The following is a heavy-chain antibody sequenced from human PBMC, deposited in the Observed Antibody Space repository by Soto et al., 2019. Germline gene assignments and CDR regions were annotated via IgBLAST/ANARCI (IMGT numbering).Heavy chain of an antibody. CDR1: GGTFSSYA. V-gene: IGHV1-69*06. CDR3: ASGYCTNGACYTPSQYYFDY. CDR2: IIPIFGTA. D-gene: IGHD2-8*01. J-gene: IGHJ4*02. Sequence: SVKVSCKASGGTFSSYAISWVRQAPGQGLEWMGGIIPIFGTANYAQKFQGRVTITADKSTSTAYMELSSLRSEDTAVYYCASGYCTNGACYTPSQYYFDYWGQGTLVTVSS.